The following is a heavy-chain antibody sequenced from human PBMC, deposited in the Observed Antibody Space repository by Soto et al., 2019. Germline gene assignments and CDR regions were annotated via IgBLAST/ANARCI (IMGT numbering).Heavy chain of an antibody. J-gene: IGHJ3*02. D-gene: IGHD3-10*01. CDR3: ATERDYGAGSYSSGAFDI. Sequence: QVQLVQSGAEVKKPGASVKVSCKVSGYTLTELSMHWVRQAPGKGLEWMGGFDPEDGETIYAQKFQGRVTMNEDTSTDTAYMELSSLRSEDTAVYYCATERDYGAGSYSSGAFDIWGQGTMVTVSS. CDR2: FDPEDGET. V-gene: IGHV1-24*01. CDR1: GYTLTELS.